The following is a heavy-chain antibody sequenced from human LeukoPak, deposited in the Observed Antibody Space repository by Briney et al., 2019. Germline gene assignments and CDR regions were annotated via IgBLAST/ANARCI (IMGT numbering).Heavy chain of an antibody. CDR1: GFTFSSYG. CDR3: AKTFGAFGELPDY. V-gene: IGHV3-23*01. CDR2: ISGSGGST. D-gene: IGHD3-10*01. Sequence: PGGSLRLSCAASGFTFSSYGMSWVRQAPGKGLEWVSAISGSGGSTYYADSVKGRFTISRDNSKNTLYLQMNSLRAEDTAVYYCAKTFGAFGELPDYWGQGTLVTVSS. J-gene: IGHJ4*02.